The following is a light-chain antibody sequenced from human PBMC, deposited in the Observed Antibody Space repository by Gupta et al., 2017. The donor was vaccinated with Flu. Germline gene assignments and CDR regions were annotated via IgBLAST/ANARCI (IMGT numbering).Light chain of an antibody. CDR2: QAS. V-gene: IGKV1-5*03. CDR3: QQDNNSPRT. J-gene: IGKJ1*01. Sequence: PSTQSVSLGARVTITCRAIQHIDASLAWYPQRPGKAPSLLIYQASTLQSGVPSIFSGRGSGTEFTLAISSLQTDDLATYYCQQDNNSPRTFGEGTKV. CDR1: QHIDAS.